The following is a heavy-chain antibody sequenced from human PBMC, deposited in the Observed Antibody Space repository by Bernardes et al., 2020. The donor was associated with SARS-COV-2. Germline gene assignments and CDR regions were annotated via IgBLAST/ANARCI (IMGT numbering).Heavy chain of an antibody. D-gene: IGHD3-3*01. CDR1: GDTFTSYA. CDR3: ARDAKYHDFWSGYYIGQHYNDYYGLDV. Sequence: ASVKVSCKASGDTFTSYAMHWVRQAPGQRLEWMGWINTGNGDTKYSQKFKGRVTISRDTSASAAYMELSSLGSEDTAVYYCARDAKYHDFWSGYYIGQHYNDYYGLDVLGKGTTVTVSS. CDR2: INTGNGDT. V-gene: IGHV1-3*04. J-gene: IGHJ6*04.